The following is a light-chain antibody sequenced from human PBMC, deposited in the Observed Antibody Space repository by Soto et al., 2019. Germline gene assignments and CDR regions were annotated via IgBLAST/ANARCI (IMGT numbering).Light chain of an antibody. CDR3: QQYNNWPRT. CDR2: GAS. V-gene: IGKV3-15*01. J-gene: IGKJ3*01. Sequence: EIVMTQSPATLSVSPGERATLSCRASQSVSSNLAWYQQKPGQAPRLLIYGASTRATGIPARFSGSGSGTVFTLTISSLQYEDFAVYYCQQYNNWPRTFGPGTKVDIK. CDR1: QSVSSN.